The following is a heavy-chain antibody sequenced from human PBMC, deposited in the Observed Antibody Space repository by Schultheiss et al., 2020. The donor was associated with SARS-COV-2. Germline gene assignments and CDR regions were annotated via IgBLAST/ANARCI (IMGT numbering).Heavy chain of an antibody. V-gene: IGHV3-7*01. D-gene: IGHD3-16*02. CDR2: IKQDGSEK. CDR1: GFTFSSYW. J-gene: IGHJ5*02. Sequence: GALRLSCAASGFTFSSYWMSWVRQAPGKGLEWVANIKQDGSEKYYLDSVKGRFTISRDNAKNSLYLQMNSLRAEDTAVYYCARDAVSYNWFDPWGQGTLVTVSS. CDR3: ARDAVSYNWFDP.